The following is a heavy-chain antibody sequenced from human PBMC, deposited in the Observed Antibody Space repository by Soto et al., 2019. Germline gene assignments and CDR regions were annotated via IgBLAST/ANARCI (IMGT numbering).Heavy chain of an antibody. D-gene: IGHD3-9*01. CDR2: IKQDGSEK. CDR1: GFTFSSYW. CDR3: ARVYYDILTGHFDY. J-gene: IGHJ4*02. V-gene: IGHV3-7*01. Sequence: EVQLVESGGGLVQPGGSLRLSCAASGFTFSSYWMSWVRQAPGKGLEWVANIKQDGSEKYYVDSVKGRFTISRDNAKNSLYLQMNSLRAEDTAVYYCARVYYDILTGHFDYWGQGTLVTVSS.